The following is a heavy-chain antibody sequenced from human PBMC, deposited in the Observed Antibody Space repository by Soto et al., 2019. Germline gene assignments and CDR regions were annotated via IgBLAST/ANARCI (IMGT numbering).Heavy chain of an antibody. CDR2: INAGNGNT. CDR3: ARARIAAAALPMYYFDY. V-gene: IGHV1-3*01. J-gene: IGHJ4*02. Sequence: SVKVSCKASGYTFTAYAMHWVRQAPGQRLEWMGWINAGNGNTKYSQKFQGRVTISRDNSKNTLYLQMNSLRAEDTAVYYCARARIAAAALPMYYFDYWGQGTLVTVSS. D-gene: IGHD6-13*01. CDR1: GYTFTAYA.